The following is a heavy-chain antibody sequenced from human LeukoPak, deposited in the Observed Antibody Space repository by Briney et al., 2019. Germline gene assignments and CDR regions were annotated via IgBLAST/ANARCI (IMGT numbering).Heavy chain of an antibody. CDR1: GFHFSSYA. CDR3: ARAGQASSGYGYYYYYYMDV. CDR2: ISSSGSTI. D-gene: IGHD3-22*01. J-gene: IGHJ6*03. V-gene: IGHV3-48*03. Sequence: PGGSLRLSCAASGFHFSSYAMNWVRQAPGKGLEWVSYISSSGSTIYYADSVKGRFTISRDNSKNSLYLQMNSLRAEDTAVYYCARAGQASSGYGYYYYYYMDVWGKGTTVTISS.